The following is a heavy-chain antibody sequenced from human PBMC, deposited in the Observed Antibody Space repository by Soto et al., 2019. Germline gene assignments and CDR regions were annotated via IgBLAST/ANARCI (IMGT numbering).Heavy chain of an antibody. CDR2: FDPEDGET. CDR1: GYTLTELS. D-gene: IGHD3-22*01. J-gene: IGHJ1*01. CDR3: ATVLNMIVVVPQYFQH. Sequence: ASVKVSCKVSGYTLTELSMHWVRQAPGKGLEWMGGFDPEDGETIYAQKFQGRVTMTEDTSTDTAYMELSSLRSEDTAVYYCATVLNMIVVVPQYFQHWGQGTLVTVSS. V-gene: IGHV1-24*01.